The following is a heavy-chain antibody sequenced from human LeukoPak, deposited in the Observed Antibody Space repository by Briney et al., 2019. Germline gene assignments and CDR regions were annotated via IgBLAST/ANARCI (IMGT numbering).Heavy chain of an antibody. Sequence: GGSLRLSCAASGFTFSSYAMSWVRQAPGKGLEWVSAISGSGGSTYYADSVKGRFTISRDNAKNSLYLQMNSLRAEDTAVYYCARGGSESPYYFDYWGQGTLVTVSS. J-gene: IGHJ4*02. CDR3: ARGGSESPYYFDY. V-gene: IGHV3-23*01. CDR1: GFTFSSYA. CDR2: ISGSGGST. D-gene: IGHD3-16*01.